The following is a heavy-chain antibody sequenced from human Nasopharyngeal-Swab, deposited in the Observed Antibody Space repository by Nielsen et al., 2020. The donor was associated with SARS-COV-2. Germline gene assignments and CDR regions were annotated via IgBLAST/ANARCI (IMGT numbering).Heavy chain of an antibody. CDR2: VFYTGT. V-gene: IGHV4-39*07. J-gene: IGHJ4*02. CDR3: VRDESGDYLGLPFDS. D-gene: IGHD4-17*01. Sequence: SETLSLTCSVSGASISNRTYYWGWIRQSPEKGLQWIGTVFYTGTYYNPSLQSRVTISVDTSKNQFSLKLTSVTAADTAVYYWVRDESGDYLGLPFDSWGPGTLVTVSS. CDR1: GASISNRTYY.